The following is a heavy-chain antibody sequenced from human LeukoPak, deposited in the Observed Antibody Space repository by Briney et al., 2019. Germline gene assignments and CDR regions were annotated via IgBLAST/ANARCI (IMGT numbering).Heavy chain of an antibody. V-gene: IGHV4-4*02. CDR2: IYHSGST. J-gene: IGHJ3*02. Sequence: SETLSLTCAVSGGSISSSNWWSWVRQPPGKGLEWIGEIYHSGSTNYNPSLKSRVTISVDKSKNQFSLKLSSVTAADTAMYYCARSERRLLWFGELWAFDIWGQGTMVTVSS. CDR3: ARSERRLLWFGELWAFDI. D-gene: IGHD3-10*01. CDR1: GGSISSSNW.